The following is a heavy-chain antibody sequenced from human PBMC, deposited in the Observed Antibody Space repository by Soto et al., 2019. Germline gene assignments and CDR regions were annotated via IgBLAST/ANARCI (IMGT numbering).Heavy chain of an antibody. D-gene: IGHD5-12*01. CDR1: GYIFINYY. CDR3: ARVNYIGYEESDYYYYYMDV. J-gene: IGHJ6*03. CDR2: INPSGGST. Sequence: ASVKVSCKALGYIFINYYIHWVRQAPGQGLEWMGVINPSGGSTNYAQKLQGRVTMTTDTSTSTANMELRSLRSDDTAVYYCARVNYIGYEESDYYYYYMDVWGKGTTVTVSS. V-gene: IGHV1-46*01.